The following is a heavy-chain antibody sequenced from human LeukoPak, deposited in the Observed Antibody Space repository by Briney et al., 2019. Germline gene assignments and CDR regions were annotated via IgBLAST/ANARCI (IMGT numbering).Heavy chain of an antibody. J-gene: IGHJ4*02. CDR3: TTAEWLLVYYFDY. CDR1: GFTFSNAW. Sequence: GGSLRLSCAASGFTFSNAWMSWVRQAPGKGLEWVGRIKSKTDGGTTDYAAPVKGRFTISRDDSKNTLYLQMNSLKTEDTAVYYCTTAEWLLVYYFDYWGQGTLVTVSS. CDR2: IKSKTDGGTT. V-gene: IGHV3-15*01. D-gene: IGHD3-3*01.